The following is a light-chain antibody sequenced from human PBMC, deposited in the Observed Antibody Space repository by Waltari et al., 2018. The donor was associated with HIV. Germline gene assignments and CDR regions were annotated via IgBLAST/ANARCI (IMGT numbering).Light chain of an antibody. J-gene: IGKJ4*01. CDR2: GAS. CDR3: QQYSNWSLT. V-gene: IGKV3-15*01. Sequence: EIVMAQSPATLSVSPGETATVSCRASQSVSSSLVWYQQKPGQAPKLLIYGASTRATGIAARFSGSGSGTDFTLTISSLQSEDFAVYYCQQYSNWSLTFGGGTKVEI. CDR1: QSVSSS.